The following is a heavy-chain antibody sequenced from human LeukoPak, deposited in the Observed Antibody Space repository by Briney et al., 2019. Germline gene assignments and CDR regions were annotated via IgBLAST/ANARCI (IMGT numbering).Heavy chain of an antibody. J-gene: IGHJ4*02. Sequence: GGSLRLSCAASGFTFSSYSMNWVRQAPGKGLEWVSYISSSSSTIYYADSVKGRFTISRDNAKNSLYLQVNSLRDEDTAVYYCARTYSSGWLGGFDYWGQGTLVTVSS. D-gene: IGHD6-19*01. V-gene: IGHV3-48*02. CDR2: ISSSSSTI. CDR3: ARTYSSGWLGGFDY. CDR1: GFTFSSYS.